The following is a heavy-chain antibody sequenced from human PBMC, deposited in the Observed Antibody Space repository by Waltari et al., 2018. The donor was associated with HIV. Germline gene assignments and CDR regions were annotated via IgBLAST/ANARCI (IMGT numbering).Heavy chain of an antibody. CDR2: ISSSSSYI. CDR3: ARVYSSGWYFGFDY. J-gene: IGHJ4*02. Sequence: EVQLVESGGGLVKPGGSLRLSCAASGFTFSSYSMNWVRQAPGKGLEWVSSISSSSSYIYYADSVKGRVTIARDNAKNSLYLQMNSLRAEDTAVYYCARVYSSGWYFGFDYWGQGTLVTVSS. CDR1: GFTFSSYS. D-gene: IGHD6-19*01. V-gene: IGHV3-21*01.